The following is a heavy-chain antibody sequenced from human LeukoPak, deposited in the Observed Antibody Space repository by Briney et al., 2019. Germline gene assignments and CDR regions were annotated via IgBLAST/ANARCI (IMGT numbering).Heavy chain of an antibody. CDR3: ARGLTGGSDY. CDR2: IRHSGST. CDR1: GGSFSGYY. J-gene: IGHJ4*02. Sequence: PSETLSLTCAVYGGSFSGYYWSWIRQPPGKGLEWIGEIRHSGSTNYNPSLKSRVTISVDTSKNQFSLKLSSVTAADTAVYYCARGLTGGSDYWGQGTLVTISS. V-gene: IGHV4-34*01. D-gene: IGHD7-27*01.